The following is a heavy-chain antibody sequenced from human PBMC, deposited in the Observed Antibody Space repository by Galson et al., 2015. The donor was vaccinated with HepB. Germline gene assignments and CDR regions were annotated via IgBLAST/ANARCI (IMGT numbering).Heavy chain of an antibody. CDR1: GYTFTGYY. D-gene: IGHD3-10*01. Sequence: SVKVYCKASGYTFTGYYIHWVRQAPGQGLEWMAWINPNSGDTNYAQKFQGWVTVTRDTSITTAYMELTRLKFDDAAIYYCARSVIAMNRFGELAPQTYFEDWGQGTLVTVSS. CDR3: ARSVIAMNRFGELAPQTYFED. J-gene: IGHJ4*02. CDR2: INPNSGDT. V-gene: IGHV1-2*04.